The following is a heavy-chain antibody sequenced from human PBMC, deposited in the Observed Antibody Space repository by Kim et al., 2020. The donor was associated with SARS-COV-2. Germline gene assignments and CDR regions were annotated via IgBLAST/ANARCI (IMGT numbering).Heavy chain of an antibody. J-gene: IGHJ4*02. D-gene: IGHD3-16*02. Sequence: KGRFTISRDNAKNTLYLQMNSLRAEDTAVYYCARDMFWEGWGVILGGFDYWGQGTLVTVSS. CDR3: ARDMFWEGWGVILGGFDY. V-gene: IGHV3-74*01.